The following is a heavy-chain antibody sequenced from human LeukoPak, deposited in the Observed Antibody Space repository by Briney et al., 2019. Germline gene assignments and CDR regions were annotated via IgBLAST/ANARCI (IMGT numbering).Heavy chain of an antibody. Sequence: GGSLRLSCAASGFTFNNYAMSWVRQTPGKGLEWVSSISGSGGRTYYTDSVKGRFSISRDNSNKMVYLQMNRLRVEDTALYYCAKGHGDSDGYYCYDHWGQGTLVTVSS. CDR2: ISGSGGRT. J-gene: IGHJ4*02. CDR1: GFTFNNYA. CDR3: AKGHGDSDGYYCYDH. V-gene: IGHV3-23*01. D-gene: IGHD3-22*01.